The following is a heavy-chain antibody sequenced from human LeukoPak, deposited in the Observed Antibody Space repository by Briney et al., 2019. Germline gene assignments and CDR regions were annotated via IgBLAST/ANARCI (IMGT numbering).Heavy chain of an antibody. Sequence: LPGGSLRLSCAASGFTFTTYVMSWVRQAPGKGLEWVSAISGSADSTYYADSVKGRFTISRDNSKNTLYLQMNSLRAEDTAVYYCAKDLLEGSDFDYWGQGTLVTVSS. V-gene: IGHV3-23*01. CDR2: ISGSADST. CDR1: GFTFTTYV. J-gene: IGHJ4*02. D-gene: IGHD2-15*01. CDR3: AKDLLEGSDFDY.